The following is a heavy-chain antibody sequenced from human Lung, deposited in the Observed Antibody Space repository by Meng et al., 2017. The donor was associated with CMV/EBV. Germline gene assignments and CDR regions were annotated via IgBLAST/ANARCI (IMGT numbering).Heavy chain of an antibody. Sequence: SXTXSLXCTVTGGSITSHYWNWIRQPPGKGLEWIGYIYYSGSTNYNPSLKSRVTTSVDTSKNQFSLKLSSVTAADTAVYYCARDAMVRGVVHLGGGMDVWXQGTTVTVSS. CDR3: ARDAMVRGVVHLGGGMDV. D-gene: IGHD3-10*01. CDR2: IYYSGST. V-gene: IGHV4-59*11. J-gene: IGHJ6*02. CDR1: GGSITSHY.